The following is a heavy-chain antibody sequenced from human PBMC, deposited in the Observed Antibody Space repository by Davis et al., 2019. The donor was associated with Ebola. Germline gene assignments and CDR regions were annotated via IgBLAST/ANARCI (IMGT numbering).Heavy chain of an antibody. CDR3: AKDLYSSGWWGGAFDI. CDR1: GFTFSAYT. Sequence: GESLKISCVGSGFTFSAYTMNWVRQAPGKGLEWVACSGSSDNYIYYADSVKGRFTISRDNANNSVYLQMNSLRAEDTAVYYCAKDLYSSGWWGGAFDIWGQGTMVTVSS. D-gene: IGHD6-19*01. V-gene: IGHV3-21*01. CDR2: SGSSDNYI. J-gene: IGHJ3*02.